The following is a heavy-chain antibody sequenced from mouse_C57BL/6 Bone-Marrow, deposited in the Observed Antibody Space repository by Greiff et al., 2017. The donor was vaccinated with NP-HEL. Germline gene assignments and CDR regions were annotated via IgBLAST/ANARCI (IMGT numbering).Heavy chain of an antibody. CDR3: ARLGGYYAMDY. J-gene: IGHJ4*01. Sequence: VQLKESGPELVKPGASVKLSCKASGYTFTSYDINWVKQRPGQGLEWIGWIYPRDGSTKYNEKFKGKATLTVDTSSSTAYMELHSLTSEDSAVYFCARLGGYYAMDYWGQGTSVTVSS. CDR1: GYTFTSYD. V-gene: IGHV1-85*01. CDR2: IYPRDGST.